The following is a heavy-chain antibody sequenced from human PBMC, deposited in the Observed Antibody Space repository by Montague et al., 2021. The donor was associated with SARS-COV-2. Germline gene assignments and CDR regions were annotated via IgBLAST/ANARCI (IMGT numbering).Heavy chain of an antibody. D-gene: IGHD2-21*02. CDR3: ASPIVVVTAPNYYGVDL. Sequence: YYSGSTYYNPSLRSRVTISVDTSKNQFSLKLSSVTAADTAVYYLASPIVVVTAPNYYGVDLWGAVITV. V-gene: IGHV4-39*01. CDR2: YYSGST. J-gene: IGHJ6*02.